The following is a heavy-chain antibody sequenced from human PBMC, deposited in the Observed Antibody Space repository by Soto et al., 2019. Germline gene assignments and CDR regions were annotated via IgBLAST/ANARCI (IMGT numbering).Heavy chain of an antibody. CDR1: GYTFTNYW. Sequence: GESLKISCQGSGYTFTNYWIGWVRQMPGKGLEWMGIIYPGDSDTRYSPSFQGQVNISADKSISTAYLQWSSLKASDTAMYYCGTSVEPATPSAFDIWGQGTMFTVSS. CDR2: IYPGDSDT. D-gene: IGHD2-15*01. V-gene: IGHV5-51*01. J-gene: IGHJ3*02. CDR3: GTSVEPATPSAFDI.